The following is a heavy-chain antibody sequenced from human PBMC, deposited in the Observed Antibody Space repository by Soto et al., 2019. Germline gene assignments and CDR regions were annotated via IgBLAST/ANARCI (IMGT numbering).Heavy chain of an antibody. CDR3: ARAGIAAAGYYYFGMDV. V-gene: IGHV4-59*01. CDR1: GGSISSYY. J-gene: IGHJ6*02. D-gene: IGHD6-13*01. Sequence: SETLSLTCTVSGGSISSYYWSWIRQPPGKGLEWIGYIYYSGSTNYNPSLKSRVTISVDTSKNQFSLKLSSVTAADTAVYYCARAGIAAAGYYYFGMDVWGQGTTVT. CDR2: IYYSGST.